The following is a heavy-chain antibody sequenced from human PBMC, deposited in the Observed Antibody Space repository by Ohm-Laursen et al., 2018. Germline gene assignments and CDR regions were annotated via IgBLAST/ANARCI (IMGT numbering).Heavy chain of an antibody. V-gene: IGHV4-39*01. CDR3: ATYGTGCPRCFDY. D-gene: IGHD3-10*01. CDR2: IYYSGST. CDR1: GVSISSSTYY. Sequence: SETLSLTCTVSGVSISSSTYYWAWIRQPPGKDLEWIATIYYSGSTYYNPSLKSRVTISVDTSKNQFSLKLTSVTAADTAVYYCATYGTGCPRCFDYWGLGTLVTVSS. J-gene: IGHJ4*02.